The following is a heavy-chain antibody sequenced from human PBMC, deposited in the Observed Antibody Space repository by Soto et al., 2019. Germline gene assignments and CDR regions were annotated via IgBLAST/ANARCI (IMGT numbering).Heavy chain of an antibody. D-gene: IGHD3-9*01. CDR1: GYTFTGYY. CDR2: INPNSGGT. Sequence: VASVKVSCKASGYTFTGYYMHWVRQAPGQGLEWMGWINPNSGGTNYAQKFQGRVTMTRDTSISTAYMELSRLRSDDTAVYYCARDLVGYYDILTGYSGTPTNWLDPWGQGTLVTVSS. CDR3: ARDLVGYYDILTGYSGTPTNWLDP. J-gene: IGHJ5*02. V-gene: IGHV1-2*02.